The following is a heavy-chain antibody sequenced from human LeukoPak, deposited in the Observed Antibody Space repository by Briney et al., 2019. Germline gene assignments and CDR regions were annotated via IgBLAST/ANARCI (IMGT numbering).Heavy chain of an antibody. CDR1: GYTFTGYH. V-gene: IGHV1-2*06. CDR2: INPNSGDT. D-gene: IGHD2-2*01. Sequence: ASVKVPCKASGYTFTGYHMHWVRQAPGQGLEWMGRINPNSGDTNYAQKFQGRVTMTRDTSISTAYMELSRLRSDDTAVYYCARDYCSSTSCLFDYWGQGTLATVSS. J-gene: IGHJ4*02. CDR3: ARDYCSSTSCLFDY.